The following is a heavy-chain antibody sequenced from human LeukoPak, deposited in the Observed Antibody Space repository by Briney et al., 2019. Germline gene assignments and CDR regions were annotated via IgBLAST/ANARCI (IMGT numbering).Heavy chain of an antibody. J-gene: IGHJ4*02. D-gene: IGHD3-22*01. CDR1: GGSISSYY. Sequence: SETLSLTCTVSGGSISSYYCSWIRQPAGKGLEWIGRIQISGNTNYNPSLKSRATMSVDTSKNQFSLKLASVTAADTAVYYCARDTPAYYYDSSGYISFDYWGQGTLVTVSS. V-gene: IGHV4-4*07. CDR2: IQISGNT. CDR3: ARDTPAYYYDSSGYISFDY.